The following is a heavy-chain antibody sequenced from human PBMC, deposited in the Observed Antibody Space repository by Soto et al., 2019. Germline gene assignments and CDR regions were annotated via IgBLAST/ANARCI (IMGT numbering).Heavy chain of an antibody. CDR2: MSYSGST. D-gene: IGHD1-7*01. J-gene: IGHJ4*02. CDR1: GGSISSGNYY. Sequence: SETQSLTCTVSGGSISSGNYYWSWIRQPPGKGLEWIGFMSYSGSTSYNASLKSRVTISVDTSKSQFSLNLSFVTAADTAVYYCATMGTPATGLYYFDNWGQGTLVTVSS. V-gene: IGHV4-30-4*01. CDR3: ATMGTPATGLYYFDN.